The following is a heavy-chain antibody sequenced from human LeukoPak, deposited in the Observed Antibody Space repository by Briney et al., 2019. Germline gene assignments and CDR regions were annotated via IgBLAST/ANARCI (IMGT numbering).Heavy chain of an antibody. J-gene: IGHJ6*03. D-gene: IGHD6-13*01. V-gene: IGHV1-18*01. Sequence: ASVKVSCKASGYTFTSYGISWVRQAPGQGLEWMGWISAYNGNTNYAQKLQGRVTMTTDTSTSTAYMELRSLRSDDTAVYYCASGRDSSSWYRSYYYMDVWGKGTTVTVSS. CDR2: ISAYNGNT. CDR3: ASGRDSSSWYRSYYYMDV. CDR1: GYTFTSYG.